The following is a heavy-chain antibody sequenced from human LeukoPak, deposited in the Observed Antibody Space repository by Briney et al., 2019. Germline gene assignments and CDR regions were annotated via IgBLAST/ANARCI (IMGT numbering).Heavy chain of an antibody. CDR2: ISGSGGST. D-gene: IGHD6-13*01. J-gene: IGHJ6*03. CDR3: AKGTYSSSLFYYYYYYMDV. CDR1: GFTFSSYA. V-gene: IGHV3-23*01. Sequence: GGSLRLSCAASGFTFSSYAMSWVRQAPGKGLEWVSAISGSGGSTYYADSVKGRFTISRDNSKNTLYLQMNSLRAEDTAVYYCAKGTYSSSLFYYYYYYMDVWGKGTTVTVSS.